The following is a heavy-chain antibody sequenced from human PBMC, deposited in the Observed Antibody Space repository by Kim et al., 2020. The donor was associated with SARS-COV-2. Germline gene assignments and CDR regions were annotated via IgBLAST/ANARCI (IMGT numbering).Heavy chain of an antibody. CDR1: GDSVSSKSAA. D-gene: IGHD6-19*01. CDR2: TYYRSKWYT. Sequence: SQTLSLTCAISGDSVSSKSAAWNWIRHSPSRGLEWLGRTYYRSKWYTEYAVSVKGRISINPDTSKNQFSLQLNSVTPEDTAVYYCARWSSGWSDYWGQGTLVTVSS. J-gene: IGHJ4*02. V-gene: IGHV6-1*01. CDR3: ARWSSGWSDY.